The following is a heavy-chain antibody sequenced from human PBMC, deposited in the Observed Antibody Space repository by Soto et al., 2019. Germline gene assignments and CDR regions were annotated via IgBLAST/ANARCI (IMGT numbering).Heavy chain of an antibody. V-gene: IGHV3-23*01. Sequence: GGSLRLSCAASGFTFSSYAMSWVRQAPGKGLEWVSAISGSGGSTYYADSVKGRFTISRDNSKNTLYLQMNSLRAKDTAVAYCANQRLYYYILAGYSFDNWGQGTLVTVSS. J-gene: IGHJ4*01. D-gene: IGHD3-9*01. CDR3: ANQRLYYYILAGYSFDN. CDR2: ISGSGGST. CDR1: GFTFSSYA.